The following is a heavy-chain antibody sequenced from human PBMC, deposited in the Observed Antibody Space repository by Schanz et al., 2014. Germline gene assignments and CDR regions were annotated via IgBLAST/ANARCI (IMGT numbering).Heavy chain of an antibody. V-gene: IGHV3-21*01. J-gene: IGHJ4*02. Sequence: EVQLVESGGGLVQPGGSLRLSCGASGFTFSDYSMNWVRQAPGKGLEWVSSISDSSSYIYYADSVKGRFTISRENSKNTLHLQMNSLRAEDTAVYHCAKDLPAVAVAPLMTGLYDSWGQGTLVTVSS. CDR3: AKDLPAVAVAPLMTGLYDS. CDR2: ISDSSSYI. CDR1: GFTFSDYS. D-gene: IGHD6-19*01.